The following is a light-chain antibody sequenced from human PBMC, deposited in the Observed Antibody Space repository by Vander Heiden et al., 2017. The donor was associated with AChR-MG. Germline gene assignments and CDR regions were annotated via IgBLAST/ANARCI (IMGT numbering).Light chain of an antibody. Sequence: EIVMTQSQATLSVSPGARATLSRSASQSVSSNLAWYKQKPGQAPRLLIYGASTRATGIPDRFSGSGSGTEFTLTISSLQSEDFAVYYCQQYNNWPPYTFGQGTKLEIK. CDR3: QQYNNWPPYT. CDR2: GAS. CDR1: QSVSSN. V-gene: IGKV3-15*01. J-gene: IGKJ2*01.